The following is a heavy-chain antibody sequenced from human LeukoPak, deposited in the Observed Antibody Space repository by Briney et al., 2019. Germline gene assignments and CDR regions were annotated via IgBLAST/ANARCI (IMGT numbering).Heavy chain of an antibody. CDR1: GFTFSDYT. J-gene: IGHJ5*02. CDR3: ARRLGA. CDR2: ISSSGNII. V-gene: IGHV3-11*01. Sequence: GGSLRLSCAASGFTFSDYTTSWIRQAPGKGLEWISSISSSGNIIFYADSVKGRFTISWDNAKSSLYLQMSSLRAEDTAVYYCARRLGAWGQGTLVTVSS. D-gene: IGHD7-27*01.